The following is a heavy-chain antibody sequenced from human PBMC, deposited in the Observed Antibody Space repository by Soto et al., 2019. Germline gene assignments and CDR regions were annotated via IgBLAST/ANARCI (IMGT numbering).Heavy chain of an antibody. CDR3: VRVFDTYYFDS. CDR2: IWFDGSNK. D-gene: IGHD3-9*01. V-gene: IGHV3-33*01. J-gene: IGHJ4*02. CDR1: GFTFSTYG. Sequence: QVQLVESGGGVVQPGRSLRLSCAASGFTFSTYGMHWVRQAPGKGLEWVAVIWFDGSNKYYADSVKGRFTISRDNSKNTLYLQMNSLRAEDMAVYYCVRVFDTYYFDSWGQGTLVTVSS.